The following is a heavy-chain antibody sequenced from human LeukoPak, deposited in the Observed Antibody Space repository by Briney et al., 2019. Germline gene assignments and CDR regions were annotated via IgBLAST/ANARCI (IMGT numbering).Heavy chain of an antibody. J-gene: IGHJ3*02. D-gene: IGHD3-22*01. CDR2: INHSGGT. V-gene: IGHV4-34*01. CDR1: GGSFSGSY. Sequence: PSETLSLTCGVYGGSFSGSYWSWIRQPPGKGLERIGEINHSGGTNYNPSLKSRVTISVDTSKNQFSLKLSSVTAADTAVYYCARVGMIVVPLDAFDIWGQGTMVTVSS. CDR3: ARVGMIVVPLDAFDI.